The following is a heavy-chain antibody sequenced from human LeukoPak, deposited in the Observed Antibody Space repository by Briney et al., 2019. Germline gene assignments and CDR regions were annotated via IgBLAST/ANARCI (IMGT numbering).Heavy chain of an antibody. CDR3: ARGIVVVSATNAFDI. Sequence: GDSLKISCQGSGDSFTNYWIGWVRQMPGKGLEWMGIIYPHDSDTRYSPSFQGQVTISADKSINTAFLQWNSLKASDTAMYYCARGIVVVSATNAFDIWGLGTMVTVSS. V-gene: IGHV5-51*01. D-gene: IGHD2-15*01. J-gene: IGHJ3*02. CDR2: IYPHDSDT. CDR1: GDSFTNYW.